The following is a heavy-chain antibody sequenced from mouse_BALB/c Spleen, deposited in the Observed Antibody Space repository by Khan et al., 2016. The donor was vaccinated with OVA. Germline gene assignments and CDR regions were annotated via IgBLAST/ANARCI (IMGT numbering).Heavy chain of an antibody. D-gene: IGHD2-14*01. J-gene: IGHJ2*01. CDR3: AREAYRYDEYYFDY. Sequence: AVFGFTFSSYAMSWVRQPPEKRLEWVASISSGGSTYYPDSVKGRFTISRDNARNILYLQMSSLRSEDMAMYYCAREAYRYDEYYFDYWGQGTTLTVSS. V-gene: IGHV5-6-5*01. CDR1: GFTFSSYA. CDR2: ISSGGST.